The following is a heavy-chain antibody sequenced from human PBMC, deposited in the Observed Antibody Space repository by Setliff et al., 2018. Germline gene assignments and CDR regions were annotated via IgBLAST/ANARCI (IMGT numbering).Heavy chain of an antibody. D-gene: IGHD3-9*01. V-gene: IGHV1-24*01. CDR3: AAIVDTDWHKEFQH. CDR1: GNTLTELS. Sequence: ASVKVSCKLSGNTLTELSMHWVRQAPGGGPEWVGGFDPQGGEIIYAQKFQGRITMTEDTSTNTAYMELSSLRSEDTAVYYCAAIVDTDWHKEFQHWGQGTLVTVSS. J-gene: IGHJ1*01. CDR2: FDPQGGEI.